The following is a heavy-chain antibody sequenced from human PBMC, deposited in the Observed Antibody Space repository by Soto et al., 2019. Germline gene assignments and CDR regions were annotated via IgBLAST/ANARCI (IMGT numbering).Heavy chain of an antibody. D-gene: IGHD6-19*01. CDR2: ISSSSSTI. J-gene: IGHJ3*02. CDR3: ARDASSYSSGWSDAFDI. CDR1: GFTFSSYS. V-gene: IGHV3-48*02. Sequence: PGGSLRLSCAASGFTFSSYSMNWVRQAPGKGLEWVSYISSSSSTIYYADSVKGRFTISRDNAKNSLYLQMNSLRDEDTAVYYCARDASSYSSGWSDAFDIWGQGTMVTVSS.